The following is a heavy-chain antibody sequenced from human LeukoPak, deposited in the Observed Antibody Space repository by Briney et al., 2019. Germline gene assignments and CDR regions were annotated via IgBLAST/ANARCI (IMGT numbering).Heavy chain of an antibody. J-gene: IGHJ4*02. CDR1: GGSFSGYY. D-gene: IGHD4-17*01. CDR3: ARRSPTTVTSGGYFDY. Sequence: SGTLSLTCAVYGGSFSGYYWSWIRQPPGKGLEWIGEINHSGSTNYNPSLKSRVTISVDTSKNQFSLKLSSVTAADTAVYYCARRSPTTVTSGGYFDYWGQGTLVTVSS. V-gene: IGHV4-34*01. CDR2: INHSGST.